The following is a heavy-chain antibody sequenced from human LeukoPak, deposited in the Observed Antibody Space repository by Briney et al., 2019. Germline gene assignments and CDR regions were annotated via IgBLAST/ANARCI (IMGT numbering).Heavy chain of an antibody. V-gene: IGHV3-7*03. CDR2: IKQDGSEK. J-gene: IGHJ4*02. Sequence: GGSLRLSCAASGFTLSSYWMSWVRQAPGKGLEWVANIKQDGSEKYYVDSVKGRFTISRDNAKNSLYLQMNSLRAEDTALYHCARDSGYGSGSYYNDYWGQGTLVTVSS. CDR3: ARDSGYGSGSYYNDY. CDR1: GFTLSSYW. D-gene: IGHD3-10*01.